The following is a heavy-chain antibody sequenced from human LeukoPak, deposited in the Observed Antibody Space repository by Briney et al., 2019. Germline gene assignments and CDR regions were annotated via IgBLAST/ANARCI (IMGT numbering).Heavy chain of an antibody. V-gene: IGHV4-31*03. Sequence: PSETLSLTCTVSGGSISSGGYYWSWIRQHPGKGLEWIGYIYYSGSTYYNPSLKSRVTISVDTSKNQFSLKLSSVTAADPAVYYCARDRNWNYLRYWGQGTLVTVSS. CDR1: GGSISSGGYY. J-gene: IGHJ4*02. D-gene: IGHD1-7*01. CDR3: ARDRNWNYLRY. CDR2: IYYSGST.